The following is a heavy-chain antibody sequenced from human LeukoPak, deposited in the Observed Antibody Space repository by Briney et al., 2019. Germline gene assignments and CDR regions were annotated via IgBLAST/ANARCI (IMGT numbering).Heavy chain of an antibody. CDR1: GFTFSSYG. Sequence: PGGSLRLSCAASGFTFSSYGMHWVRQAPGKGLEWVAVIWYDGSNKYYADSVKGRFTISRDNSKNTLHLQMNSLRAEDTAVYYCAKDHSYDSSGYLDYWGQGTLVTVSS. V-gene: IGHV3-33*06. CDR2: IWYDGSNK. J-gene: IGHJ4*02. D-gene: IGHD3-22*01. CDR3: AKDHSYDSSGYLDY.